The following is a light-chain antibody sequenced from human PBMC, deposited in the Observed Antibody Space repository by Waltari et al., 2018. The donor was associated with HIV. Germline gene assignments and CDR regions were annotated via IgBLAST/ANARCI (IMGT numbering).Light chain of an antibody. CDR1: SSDGGSYNL. Sequence: QSALTQPAYVSGSTGQSITVSCTGTSSDGGSYNLLSWYQQHQGKAPKLMIYEVSKRPSGVSNRFSGSKSGNTASLTISGLQAEDEADYYCCSYAGSSTLFGGGTKLTVL. V-gene: IGLV2-23*02. CDR2: EVS. CDR3: CSYAGSSTL. J-gene: IGLJ2*01.